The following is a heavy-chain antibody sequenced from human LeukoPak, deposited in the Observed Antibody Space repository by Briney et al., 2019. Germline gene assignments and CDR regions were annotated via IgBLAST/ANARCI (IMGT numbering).Heavy chain of an antibody. V-gene: IGHV3-23*01. CDR1: GFSFGSYV. CDR2: ISGTDDNT. CDR3: ANHPGGSFDY. Sequence: GGSLRLSCAASGFSFGSYVMSWVRQAPGKGLEWVSGISGTDDNTYYADSVKGRFTIFRDNSKDILYLYMSSLRAEDTAMYYCANHPGGSFDYWGQGTLVAVSS. D-gene: IGHD3-16*01. J-gene: IGHJ4*02.